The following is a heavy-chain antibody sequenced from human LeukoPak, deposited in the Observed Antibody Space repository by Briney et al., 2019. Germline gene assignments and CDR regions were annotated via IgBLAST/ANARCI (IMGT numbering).Heavy chain of an antibody. CDR1: GGSISSYY. Sequence: MPSETLSLTCTVSGGSISSYYWSWIRQPPGKGLEWIGYIYYSGSTNYNPSLKSRVTISVDTSKNQFSLKLSSVTAADTAVYYCAREIREYSSSSQTILYYYYYMDVWGKGTTVTVSS. J-gene: IGHJ6*03. D-gene: IGHD6-6*01. CDR2: IYYSGST. CDR3: AREIREYSSSSQTILYYYYYMDV. V-gene: IGHV4-59*01.